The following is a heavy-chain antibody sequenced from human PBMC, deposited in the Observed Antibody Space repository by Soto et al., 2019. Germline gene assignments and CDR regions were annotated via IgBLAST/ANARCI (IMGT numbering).Heavy chain of an antibody. Sequence: SETLSLTCTVSGVSISSSSYYWGWIRQPPGKGLEWIGSIYYSGSTYYNPSLKSRVTISVDTSKNQFSLKLSSVTAADTAVYYCARHQSLGQLFGVFIIRSGPNDAFDIGGQGTMVTVSS. J-gene: IGHJ3*02. CDR1: GVSISSSSYY. CDR2: IYYSGST. CDR3: ARHQSLGQLFGVFIIRSGPNDAFDI. V-gene: IGHV4-39*01. D-gene: IGHD3-3*01.